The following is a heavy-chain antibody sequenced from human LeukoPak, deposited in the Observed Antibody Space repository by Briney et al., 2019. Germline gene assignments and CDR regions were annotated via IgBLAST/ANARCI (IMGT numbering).Heavy chain of an antibody. CDR2: MYHSGST. J-gene: IGHJ4*02. CDR1: NYSISTDYY. Sequence: SETLSLTCTVSNYSISTDYYWGWIRQPPGKGLEWIGTMYHSGSTYYNPSLKSRVTISVDTSKNQFSLKLSSVTAADTAVYYCARYDVWGSYRAFDDWGQGTLVTVSS. V-gene: IGHV4-38-2*02. CDR3: ARYDVWGSYRAFDD. D-gene: IGHD3-16*02.